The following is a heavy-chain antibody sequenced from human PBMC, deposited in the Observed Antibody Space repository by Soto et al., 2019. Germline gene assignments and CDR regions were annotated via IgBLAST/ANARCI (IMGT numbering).Heavy chain of an antibody. CDR3: AKDRVITFGGVIVLFDY. J-gene: IGHJ4*02. D-gene: IGHD3-16*02. Sequence: EVQLLESGGGLVQPGGSLRLSCAASGFTFSSYAMSWVRQAPGKGLEWVSAISGSGGSTYYADSVKGRFTISRDNSKNTLYLQMNSLRAEDTAVYYCAKDRVITFGGVIVLFDYWGQGTLVTVSS. V-gene: IGHV3-23*01. CDR2: ISGSGGST. CDR1: GFTFSSYA.